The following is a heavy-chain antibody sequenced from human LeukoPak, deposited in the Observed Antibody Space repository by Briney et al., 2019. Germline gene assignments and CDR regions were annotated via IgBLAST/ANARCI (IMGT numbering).Heavy chain of an antibody. D-gene: IGHD3-10*01. CDR2: ISGSGGST. CDR3: AKAPYGSGSYYIYYFDY. Sequence: PGGSLRLSCAASGFTFSSYAMTWVRQAPGKGLEWVSGISGSGGSTYYADSVKGRFTISRDNSKNTLYLQMNSLRAEDTAVYYCAKAPYGSGSYYIYYFDYWGQGTLVTVSS. CDR1: GFTFSSYA. V-gene: IGHV3-23*01. J-gene: IGHJ4*02.